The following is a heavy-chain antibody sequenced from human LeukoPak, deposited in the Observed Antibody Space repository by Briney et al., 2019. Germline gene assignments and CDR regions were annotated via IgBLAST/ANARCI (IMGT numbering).Heavy chain of an antibody. CDR1: GYMFTFYG. J-gene: IGHJ5*02. Sequence: ASVKVSCKASGYMFTFYGITWVRQAPGQGLEWMGWISPHNGHTLYAPEVQDRVIMTTDASTTTAYMELRSLRPDDTAVYYRAKTREHDLNDLWGQGTLVTV. CDR2: ISPHNGHT. D-gene: IGHD1/OR15-1a*01. CDR3: AKTREHDLNDL. V-gene: IGHV1-18*01.